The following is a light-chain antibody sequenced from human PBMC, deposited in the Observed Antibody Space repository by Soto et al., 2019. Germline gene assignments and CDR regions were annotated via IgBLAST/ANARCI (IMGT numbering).Light chain of an antibody. CDR3: GAWDTSLNAYP. J-gene: IGLJ1*01. CDR2: DDT. CDR1: TSNPGNNY. Sequence: QSVLAQPPSVSAAPGQRVTVSCSTTTSNPGNNYISWYQHLPGAAPRLLIYDDTERPSGIPDRFSGSRSATSATLGIAGLQTGDEADYFCGAWDTSLNAYPLGTRTKVSV. V-gene: IGLV1-51*01.